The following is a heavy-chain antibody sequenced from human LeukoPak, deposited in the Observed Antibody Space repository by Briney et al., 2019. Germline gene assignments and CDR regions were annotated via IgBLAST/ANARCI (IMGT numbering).Heavy chain of an antibody. V-gene: IGHV1-2*02. Sequence: ASVMVSWKASGYTFTGYYMHWARQAPGQGLEWTGWINPNSGGTNYAQKFQGRVTMTRDTSISTAYMELSRLRSDDTFFFQAEDGIRDFDWLGDWGQGTLVTVSS. CDR2: INPNSGGT. CDR3: EDGIRDFDWLGD. CDR1: GYTFTGYY. J-gene: IGHJ4*02. D-gene: IGHD3-9*01.